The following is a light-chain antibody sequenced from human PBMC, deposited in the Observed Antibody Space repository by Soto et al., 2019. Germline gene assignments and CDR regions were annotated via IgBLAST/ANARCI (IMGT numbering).Light chain of an antibody. CDR2: EVT. V-gene: IGLV2-14*01. J-gene: IGLJ2*01. CDR1: SSDVGIYKY. CDR3: SSYTSSSTAV. Sequence: QSALTQPASVSGSPGQSITISCTGTSSDVGIYKYVSWYQQHPGKAPNLMIYEVTNRPSGVSNRFSGSKSGNTASLTISGLQAEDEADYYCSSYTSSSTAVFGGGTKVTVL.